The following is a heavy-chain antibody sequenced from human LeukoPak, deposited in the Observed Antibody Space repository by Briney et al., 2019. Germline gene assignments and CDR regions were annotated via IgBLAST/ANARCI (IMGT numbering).Heavy chain of an antibody. CDR2: INHSGST. V-gene: IGHV4-34*01. D-gene: IGHD2-15*01. Sequence: SAVLSLTCAVYGRSFSGYYKRWIRPTPGKGQERIGKINHSGSTDYKPTLQSRVTISVDTSKNQFSLKLSSVTATDTAVYYCARGGNCIGGSGYLKDNAGDIWGQGTMVTVSS. CDR3: ARGGNCIGGSGYLKDNAGDI. CDR1: GRSFSGYY. J-gene: IGHJ3*02.